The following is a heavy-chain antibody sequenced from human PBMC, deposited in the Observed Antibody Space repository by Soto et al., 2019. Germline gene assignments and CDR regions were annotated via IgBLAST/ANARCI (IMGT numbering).Heavy chain of an antibody. D-gene: IGHD6-13*01. J-gene: IGHJ4*02. CDR2: INHSGST. V-gene: IGHV4-34*01. Sequence: QVQLQQWGAGLLKPSETLSLTCAVYGGSFSGYYWSWIRQPPGKGLEWIGEINHSGSTNYNPSLKSRVTISVDTSKNQFSLKLSSVTAADTAVYYCATEIAAAGTRADYWGQGTLVTVSS. CDR1: GGSFSGYY. CDR3: ATEIAAAGTRADY.